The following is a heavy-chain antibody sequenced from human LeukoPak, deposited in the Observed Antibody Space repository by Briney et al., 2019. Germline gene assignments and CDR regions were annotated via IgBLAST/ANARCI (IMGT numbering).Heavy chain of an antibody. D-gene: IGHD3-9*01. J-gene: IGHJ4*02. CDR2: IYYSGST. CDR1: GGSISSYD. CDR3: ARADVLRYFDWLDSGYYFDY. Sequence: PSETLSLTCTVSGGSISSYDWHWIRQPPGKGLEWIGYIYYSGSTNYNPSLKSRVTISVDMSKNQFSLELSSVTAADTAVYYCARADVLRYFDWLDSGYYFDYWGQGTLVTVSS. V-gene: IGHV4-59*01.